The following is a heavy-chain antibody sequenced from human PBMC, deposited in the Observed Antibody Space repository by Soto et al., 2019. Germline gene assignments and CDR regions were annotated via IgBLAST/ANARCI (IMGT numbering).Heavy chain of an antibody. J-gene: IGHJ4*02. CDR2: ISTYNGNT. CDR1: GYTFTNFA. Sequence: QVQLVQSGAEVKKPGASVKVSCKASGYTFTNFAINWVRQAPGQGLEWMGWISTYNGNTNYAQKLXGXXTMTTDTSTSTVYMELRSLRSDDTAVYYCADHGDYWGQGTLVTVSS. V-gene: IGHV1-18*01. CDR3: ADHGDY.